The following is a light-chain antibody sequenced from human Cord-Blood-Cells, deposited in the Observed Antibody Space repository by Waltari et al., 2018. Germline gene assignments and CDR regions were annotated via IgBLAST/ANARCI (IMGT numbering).Light chain of an antibody. Sequence: QSVLTRPPSASGTPGQRVTISCSGRSSTIGSNYVSWYQQLPGTAPKLLTNRNNRRPSGVPDRCSGSKSGTSASLAISGLRSEEEADYYCAAWDDSLSGPVFGGGTKLTVL. CDR2: RNN. J-gene: IGLJ3*02. CDR3: AAWDDSLSGPV. CDR1: SSTIGSNY. V-gene: IGLV1-47*01.